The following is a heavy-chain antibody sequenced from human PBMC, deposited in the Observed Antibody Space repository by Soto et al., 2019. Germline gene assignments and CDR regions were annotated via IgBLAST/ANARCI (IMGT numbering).Heavy chain of an antibody. V-gene: IGHV3-33*01. D-gene: IGHD1-26*01. CDR1: GFTFSSYG. CDR2: IWYDGSNK. Sequence: QVQLVESGGGVVQPGRSLRLSCAASGFTFSSYGMHWVRQAPGKGLEWVAVIWYDGSNKYYADSVKGRFTISRDNSKNTLYLQMHSLRAEDTAVYYCARDLGSYYGGGYSYGMDVWGQGTTVTVSS. CDR3: ARDLGSYYGGGYSYGMDV. J-gene: IGHJ6*02.